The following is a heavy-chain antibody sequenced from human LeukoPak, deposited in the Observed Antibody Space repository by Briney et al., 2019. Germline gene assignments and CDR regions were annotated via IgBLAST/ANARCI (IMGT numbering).Heavy chain of an antibody. CDR2: ISASGGTT. V-gene: IGHV3-23*01. J-gene: IGHJ6*03. Sequence: GGSLRLSCVASGFTFNDYAMSWVRHVPGKGFDWVSTISASGGTTSYADSVKGRFTISRDNSKNTLYLQMNDLRAEDTALYYCARRGSNDYQYMDVWGKGTTVTVSS. CDR1: GFTFNDYA. D-gene: IGHD2-8*01. CDR3: ARRGSNDYQYMDV.